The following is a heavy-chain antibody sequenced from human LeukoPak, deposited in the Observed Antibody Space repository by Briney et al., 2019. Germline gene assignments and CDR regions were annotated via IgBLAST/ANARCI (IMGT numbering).Heavy chain of an antibody. V-gene: IGHV3-48*01. CDR3: ARPTSSLAFDI. CDR2: IASSSGTI. CDR1: GFTFSSYT. D-gene: IGHD2-2*01. J-gene: IGHJ3*02. Sequence: GGSLRLSCAASGFTFSSYTMHWVRQAPGKGLEWVSYIASSSGTIYYADSVKGRFTISRDDSKHTVYLQMNSLRAEDTAVYYCARPTSSLAFDIWGQGTVVIVSS.